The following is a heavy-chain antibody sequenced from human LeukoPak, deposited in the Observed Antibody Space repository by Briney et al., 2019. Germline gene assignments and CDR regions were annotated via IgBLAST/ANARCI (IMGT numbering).Heavy chain of an antibody. CDR3: ARDGAYYGMDV. CDR1: GFTFSSYS. Sequence: GGSLRLSCAASGFTFSSYSMNWVRQAPGKGLEWVSYISSSSSTIYYADSVKGRFTISRDNAKNSLYLQMNSLRAEDTAVYHCARDGAYYGMDVWGQGTTVTVSS. V-gene: IGHV3-48*01. J-gene: IGHJ6*02. CDR2: ISSSSSTI.